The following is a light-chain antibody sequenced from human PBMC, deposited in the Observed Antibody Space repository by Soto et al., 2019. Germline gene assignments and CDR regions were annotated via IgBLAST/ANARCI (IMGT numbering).Light chain of an antibody. Sequence: DIHMTQSPSTLSPSVGDRVTITCRASQSISSWLAWYQQKPGKAPKLLIYKASSLESGVPSRFSGSGSGTEFTLTISSLQPDDFATYYCQQYETFGQGTKVDIK. J-gene: IGKJ1*01. CDR1: QSISSW. CDR3: QQYET. V-gene: IGKV1-5*03. CDR2: KAS.